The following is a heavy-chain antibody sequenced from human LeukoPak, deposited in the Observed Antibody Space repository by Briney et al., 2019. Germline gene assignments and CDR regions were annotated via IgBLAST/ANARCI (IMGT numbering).Heavy chain of an antibody. Sequence: SETLSLTCTVSGGSISSGSYYWSWIRQPAGKGLEWIGRIYTSGSTNYNPSLKSRVTISVDTPKNQFSLKLSSVTAADTALYYCAKHYMGSSYNHGLDCWGQGTLVTVSS. CDR2: IYTSGST. V-gene: IGHV4-61*02. CDR3: AKHYMGSSYNHGLDC. CDR1: GGSISSGSYY. D-gene: IGHD3-10*01. J-gene: IGHJ4*02.